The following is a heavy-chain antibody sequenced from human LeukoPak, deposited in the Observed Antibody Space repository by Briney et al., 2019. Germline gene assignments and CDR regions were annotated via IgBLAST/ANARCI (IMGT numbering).Heavy chain of an antibody. D-gene: IGHD5-18*01. V-gene: IGHV1-69*04. Sequence: SVKVSCKASGGTFSSYAISWVRQAPGQGLEWMGRIIPILGIANYAQKFQGRATITADKSTSTAYMELSSLRSEDTAVYYCATADTAMAYFDYWGQGTLVTVSS. CDR2: IIPILGIA. CDR1: GGTFSSYA. CDR3: ATADTAMAYFDY. J-gene: IGHJ4*02.